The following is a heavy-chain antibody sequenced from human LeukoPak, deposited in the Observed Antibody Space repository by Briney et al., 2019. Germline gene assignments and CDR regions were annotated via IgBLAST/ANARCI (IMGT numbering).Heavy chain of an antibody. CDR2: IYYSGST. CDR3: AGVNYGSGSFGAFDI. CDR1: GGSVSSGNYY. V-gene: IGHV4-61*01. J-gene: IGHJ3*02. Sequence: PSETLSLTCTVSGGSVSSGNYYWSWIRQPPGKGLEWIGYIYYSGSTNYNPSLKSRVTISVDTSKNQFSLKLSSVTAADTAVYYCAGVNYGSGSFGAFDIWGQGTMVTVSS. D-gene: IGHD3-10*01.